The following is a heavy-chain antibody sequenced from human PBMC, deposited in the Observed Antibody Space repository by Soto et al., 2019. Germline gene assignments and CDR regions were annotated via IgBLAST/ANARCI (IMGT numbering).Heavy chain of an antibody. J-gene: IGHJ6*02. D-gene: IGHD4-17*01. Sequence: PXGSLKLSCAASGFTFSSYAMSWVRQAPGKGLEWVSAISGSGGSTYYADSVKGRFTISRDNAKNSLYLQMNSLRAEDTAVYYCARDGSTVTTNYHYAMDVWGQGTTVTVSS. CDR3: ARDGSTVTTNYHYAMDV. CDR1: GFTFSSYA. V-gene: IGHV3-23*01. CDR2: ISGSGGST.